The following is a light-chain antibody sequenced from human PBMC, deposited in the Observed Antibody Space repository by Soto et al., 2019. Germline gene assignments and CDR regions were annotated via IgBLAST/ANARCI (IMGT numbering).Light chain of an antibody. CDR1: QSFSTN. Sequence: EIVMTQSPATLSVSPGASATLSFRSSQSFSTNLAWYQQKPGQVPRVLIYGASTRATEIPARFSGSGSGTEFTLTIDSLQSEDFAVYYCQQYNNWPRTFGQGTKVDIK. CDR2: GAS. J-gene: IGKJ1*01. CDR3: QQYNNWPRT. V-gene: IGKV3-15*01.